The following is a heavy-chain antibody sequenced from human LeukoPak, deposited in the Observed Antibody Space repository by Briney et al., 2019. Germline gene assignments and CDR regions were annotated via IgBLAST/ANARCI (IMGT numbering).Heavy chain of an antibody. V-gene: IGHV1-2*02. CDR1: GYTFTDYY. J-gene: IGHJ4*02. CDR2: LNPNSGDT. D-gene: IGHD5-24*01. CDR3: TRGRNIEMTTMSGGSDY. Sequence: ASVKVSCKTSGYTFTDYYMHWVRQAPGQGLEWMGWLNPNSGDTNYAQKFQGRVSMTRDSSISTAYMDLSDLRSDDTAVYSCTRGRNIEMTTMSGGSDYWGQGTLVTVSS.